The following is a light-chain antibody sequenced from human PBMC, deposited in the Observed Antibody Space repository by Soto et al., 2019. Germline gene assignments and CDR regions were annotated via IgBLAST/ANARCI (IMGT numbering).Light chain of an antibody. Sequence: QSVLTQPPSASGTPGQRVTISCSGSSSNIGSNTVNWYQHLPGTAPKLLIYGSNQRPSGVADRFSGSKSGTSASLAISGLQSEDEADYYCATWDDSLNGPVFGGGTKVTVL. J-gene: IGLJ2*01. CDR2: GSN. CDR1: SSNIGSNT. V-gene: IGLV1-44*01. CDR3: ATWDDSLNGPV.